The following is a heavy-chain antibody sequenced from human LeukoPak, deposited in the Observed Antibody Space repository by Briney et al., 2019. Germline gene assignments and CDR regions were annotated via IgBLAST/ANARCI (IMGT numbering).Heavy chain of an antibody. CDR3: ARDLPALDY. J-gene: IGHJ4*02. CDR2: INSDGSAT. CDR1: GFTFGSPW. V-gene: IGHV3-74*01. Sequence: GGSLRLSCAASGFTFGSPWMHWVRQAPGKGLVWVSRINSDGSATAYADSVKGRFAISRDNAKNTLYLQMNSLRAEDTAMYYCARDLPALDYWGQGTLVTVSS.